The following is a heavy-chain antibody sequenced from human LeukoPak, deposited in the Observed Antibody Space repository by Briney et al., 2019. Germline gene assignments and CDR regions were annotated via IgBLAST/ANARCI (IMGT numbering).Heavy chain of an antibody. CDR3: ARDYYDSSGYYYPPPDY. CDR2: INWNGGST. J-gene: IGHJ4*02. CDR1: GFTFDDYG. V-gene: IGHV3-20*04. Sequence: GALRLSCAASGFTFDDYGMSWVRQAPGKGLEWVSGINWNGGSTGYADSVKGRFTISRDNAKNSLYLQMNSLRAEDTALYYCARDYYDSSGYYYPPPDYWGQGTLVTVPS. D-gene: IGHD3-22*01.